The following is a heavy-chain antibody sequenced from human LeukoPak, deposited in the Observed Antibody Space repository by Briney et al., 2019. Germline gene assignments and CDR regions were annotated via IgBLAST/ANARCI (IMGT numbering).Heavy chain of an antibody. CDR3: ARAAHQQAALDY. CDR2: ISSTRGYT. CDR1: GFTFSDYY. D-gene: IGHD2-2*01. J-gene: IGHJ4*02. V-gene: IGHV3-11*06. Sequence: EGSLRLSCAASGFTFSDYYMNWVRQAPGKGLEWVSYISSTRGYTNYADSVKGRFTISRDNAKNSLYLQMDSLRVEDTAVYYCARAAHQQAALDYWGQGALVTVSS.